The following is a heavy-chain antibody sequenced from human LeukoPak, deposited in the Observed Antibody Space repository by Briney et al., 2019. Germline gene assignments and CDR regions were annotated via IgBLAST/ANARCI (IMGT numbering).Heavy chain of an antibody. CDR2: INPNSGGT. J-gene: IGHJ4*02. CDR1: GYTFTGYY. CDR3: AREGGTGRKLRWNY. D-gene: IGHD4-23*01. V-gene: IGHV1-2*02. Sequence: ASVKVSCKASGYTFTGYYMHWVRQAPGQGLEWMGWINPNSGGTNYAQKFQGRVTMTRDTSISTAYMELSRLRSDDTAVYYCAREGGTGRKLRWNYWGQGTLATVSS.